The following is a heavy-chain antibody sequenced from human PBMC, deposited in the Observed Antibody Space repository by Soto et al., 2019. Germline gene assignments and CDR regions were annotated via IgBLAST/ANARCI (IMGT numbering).Heavy chain of an antibody. CDR1: GGSISSGDYY. Sequence: PSETLSLTCTVSGGSISSGDYYWSWIRQPPGKGLEWIGYIYYSGSTYYNPSLKSRVTISVDTSKNQFSLKLSSVTAADTAVYYCARSRRGYGSGSYIDYWGQGTLVTVSS. CDR3: ARSRRGYGSGSYIDY. CDR2: IYYSGST. V-gene: IGHV4-30-4*01. J-gene: IGHJ4*02. D-gene: IGHD3-10*01.